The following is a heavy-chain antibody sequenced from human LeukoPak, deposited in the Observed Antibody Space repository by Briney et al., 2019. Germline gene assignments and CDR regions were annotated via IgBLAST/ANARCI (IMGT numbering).Heavy chain of an antibody. CDR3: ARRWYTGTYYYFDL. CDR1: GFTLSTHW. V-gene: IGHV3-74*01. D-gene: IGHD1-26*01. CDR2: INGDGTTT. J-gene: IGHJ4*02. Sequence: GGSLKLSCAASGFTLSTHWMHWVRQAPGKGLVWVSRINGDGTTTSYADSVKGRFTISRVNAKSTLYLEMDSLRAEDTAIYYCARRWYTGTYYYFDLWGQGTLVTVSS.